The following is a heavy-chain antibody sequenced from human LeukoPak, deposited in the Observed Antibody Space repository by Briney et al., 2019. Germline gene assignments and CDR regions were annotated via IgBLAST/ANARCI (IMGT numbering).Heavy chain of an antibody. V-gene: IGHV3-23*01. J-gene: IGHJ4*02. Sequence: GGSLRLSCAASGFTFNIYGMSWVRQAPGKGLEWVSAISGNGGRTYPADSVKGRFTISRDNSKNTLYLQMNSLRAEDTAVYYCAKDNSKYGFDYWGQGTLVTVSS. CDR2: ISGNGGRT. D-gene: IGHD2-2*01. CDR1: GFTFNIYG. CDR3: AKDNSKYGFDY.